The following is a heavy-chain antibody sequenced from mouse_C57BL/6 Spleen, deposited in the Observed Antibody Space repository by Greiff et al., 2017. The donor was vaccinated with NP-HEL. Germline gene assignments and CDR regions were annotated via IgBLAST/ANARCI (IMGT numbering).Heavy chain of an antibody. V-gene: IGHV1-61*01. D-gene: IGHD3-3*01. CDR1: GYTFTSYW. CDR3: ARRRAWYFDV. J-gene: IGHJ1*03. CDR2: IYPSDSET. Sequence: QVQLQQPGAELVRPGSSVKLSCKASGYTFTSYWMDWVKQRPGQGLEWIGNIYPSDSETHYNQKFKDKATLTVDKSASTAYMQLSSLTSEDSAVYYCARRRAWYFDVWGTGTTVTVSS.